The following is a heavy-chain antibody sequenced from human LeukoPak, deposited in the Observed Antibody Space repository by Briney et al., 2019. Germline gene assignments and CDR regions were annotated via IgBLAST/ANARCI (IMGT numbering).Heavy chain of an antibody. J-gene: IGHJ4*02. CDR2: FYYSGST. CDR1: GGSISISSHY. D-gene: IGHD3-22*01. Sequence: KPSETLSLTCTVSGGSISISSHYWDWVRQPPGKGLEWIGSFYYSGSTYYNPSLKSRVTISIDTSKNQFSLKLSSVTAADTAVYYCARHYYDSSGRPFDYWGQGILVTVSS. V-gene: IGHV4-39*01. CDR3: ARHYYDSSGRPFDY.